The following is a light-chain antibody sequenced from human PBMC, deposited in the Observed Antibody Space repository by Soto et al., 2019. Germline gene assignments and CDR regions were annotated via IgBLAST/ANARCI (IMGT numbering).Light chain of an antibody. J-gene: IGKJ3*01. CDR2: AAS. Sequence: ELVLTQSPGTLSLSPGERATLSCRASKSINNRYLAWYQQKPGQAPRLLIYAASIRATGIPDRFSGSGTGTPCTITISILETEHFAMYYGKTFGRFPGFTFGLETKVAIK. CDR1: KSINNRY. CDR3: KTFGRFPGFT. V-gene: IGKV3-20*01.